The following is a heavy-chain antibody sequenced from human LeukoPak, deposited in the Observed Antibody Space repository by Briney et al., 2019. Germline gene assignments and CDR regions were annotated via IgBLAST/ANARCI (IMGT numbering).Heavy chain of an antibody. Sequence: SCAASGFTFSSYAISWVRQAPGQGLEWMGGIIPIFGTANYAQKFQGRVTITADESTSTAYMELSSLRSEDTAVYYCATVTFRVSAFDIWGQGTMVTVSS. CDR1: GFTFSSYA. V-gene: IGHV1-69*01. J-gene: IGHJ3*02. D-gene: IGHD4-17*01. CDR2: IIPIFGTA. CDR3: ATVTFRVSAFDI.